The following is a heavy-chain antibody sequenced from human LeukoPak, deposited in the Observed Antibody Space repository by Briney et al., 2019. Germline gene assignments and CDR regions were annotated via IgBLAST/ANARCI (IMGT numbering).Heavy chain of an antibody. Sequence: GSSVKVSCKASGGTFSSNAISWVRQAPGQGLEWMGGIIPIFGTANYAQKFQGRVTITADESTSTAYMELSSLRSEDTAVYYCAIRLGYCSSTSCSNWFDPWGQGTLVTVSS. CDR3: AIRLGYCSSTSCSNWFDP. CDR2: IIPIFGTA. D-gene: IGHD2-2*01. V-gene: IGHV1-69*01. J-gene: IGHJ5*02. CDR1: GGTFSSNA.